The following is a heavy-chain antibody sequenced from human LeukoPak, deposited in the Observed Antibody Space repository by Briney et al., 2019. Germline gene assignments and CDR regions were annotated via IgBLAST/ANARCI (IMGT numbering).Heavy chain of an antibody. CDR1: GFTFSSYG. J-gene: IGHJ6*03. V-gene: IGHV3-30*02. D-gene: IGHD1-26*01. Sequence: GGSLRLSCAASGFTFSSYGMHWVRQAPGKGLEWVAFIRYDGSNKYYADSVKGRFTISRDNSNNTLYLQMNSLRAEHTAVYSCAKWVVGATIKGYYYYMDVWGKGTTVTVSS. CDR2: IRYDGSNK. CDR3: AKWVVGATIKGYYYYMDV.